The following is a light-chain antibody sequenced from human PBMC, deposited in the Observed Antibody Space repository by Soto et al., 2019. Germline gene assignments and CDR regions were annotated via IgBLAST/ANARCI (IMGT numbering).Light chain of an antibody. Sequence: EIVLTQSPATLSLSPGERATLSCRASQSVSSHLAWYQQKPGQAPRLLIYDASKRATGIPARFTGSGFGTDYTLTISSLEPEDFAVYYCQQRSTWRTFGQGTKVDIK. CDR3: QQRSTWRT. J-gene: IGKJ1*01. CDR2: DAS. V-gene: IGKV3-11*01. CDR1: QSVSSH.